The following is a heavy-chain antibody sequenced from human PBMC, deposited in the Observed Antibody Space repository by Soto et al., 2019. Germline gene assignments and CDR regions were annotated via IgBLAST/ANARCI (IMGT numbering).Heavy chain of an antibody. CDR3: ARNMDYFYGPGSGNGHGV. D-gene: IGHD3-10*01. CDR2: INTKFGDT. Sequence: QVQLVQSGAEVKEPGDSVRVSCEASGYTFTSYYIHWVRQVPGQGLEWMGWINTKFGDTTYAQDFQGKVPMTRDMSISTVYMELSRLTSDDTAIYYGARNMDYFYGPGSGNGHGVWGQGTTVTVFS. V-gene: IGHV1-2*02. J-gene: IGHJ6*02. CDR1: GYTFTSYY.